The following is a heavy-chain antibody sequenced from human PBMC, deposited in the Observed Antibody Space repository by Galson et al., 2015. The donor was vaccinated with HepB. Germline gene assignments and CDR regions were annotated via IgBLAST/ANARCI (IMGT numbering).Heavy chain of an antibody. CDR1: GYSFTSYW. V-gene: IGHV5-51*01. CDR2: IYPGDSDT. Sequence: QSGAEVKKPGESLRISCKGSGYSFTSYWIGWVRQMPGKGLEWMGIIYPGDSDTRYSPSFQGQVTISADKFISTAYLQWSSLKASDTAMYYCARPPPGTGGARWEGNAFDIWGQGTMVTVSS. CDR3: ARPPPGTGGARWEGNAFDI. J-gene: IGHJ3*02. D-gene: IGHD2-8*02.